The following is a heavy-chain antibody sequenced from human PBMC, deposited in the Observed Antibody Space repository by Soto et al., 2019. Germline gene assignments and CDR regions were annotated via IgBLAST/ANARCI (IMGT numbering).Heavy chain of an antibody. V-gene: IGHV3-15*07. J-gene: IGHJ3*02. CDR3: TTDGARGGANDAFDI. CDR2: IKSKTDGGTT. Sequence: GGSLRLSCAASGFTFSNAWMNWVRQAPGKGLEWVGRIKSKTDGGTTDYAAPVKGRFTISRDDSKNTLYLQMNSLKTEDTAEEYCTTDGARGGANDAFDIGGQGKMVTVSS. D-gene: IGHD1-26*01. CDR1: GFTFSNAW.